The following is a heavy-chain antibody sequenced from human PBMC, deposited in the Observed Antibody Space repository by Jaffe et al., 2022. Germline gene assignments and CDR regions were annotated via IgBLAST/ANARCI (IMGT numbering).Heavy chain of an antibody. CDR1: GFTFSSYS. J-gene: IGHJ6*03. CDR2: ISSSSSYI. CDR3: ARARSGYCSGGSCYSTYYYYYMDV. V-gene: IGHV3-21*01. Sequence: EVQLVESGGGLVKPGGSLRLSCAASGFTFSSYSMNWVRQAPGKGLEWVSSISSSSSYIYYADSVKGRFTISRDNAKNSLYLQMNSLRAEDTAVYYCARARSGYCSGGSCYSTYYYYYMDVWGKGTTVTVSS. D-gene: IGHD2-15*01.